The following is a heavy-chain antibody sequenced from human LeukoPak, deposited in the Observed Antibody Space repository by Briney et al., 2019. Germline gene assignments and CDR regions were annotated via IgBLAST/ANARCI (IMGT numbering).Heavy chain of an antibody. J-gene: IGHJ5*02. Sequence: ASVKVSCKASGYIFTSYFMHWVRQAPGQGLEWMGLINPSGGSTSYAQKFQGRVTMTRDMSTSTVYMELSSLRSEDTAVYYCARAFATTNWFDPWGQGTLVTVSS. CDR1: GYIFTSYF. V-gene: IGHV1-46*01. D-gene: IGHD5-24*01. CDR3: ARAFATTNWFDP. CDR2: INPSGGST.